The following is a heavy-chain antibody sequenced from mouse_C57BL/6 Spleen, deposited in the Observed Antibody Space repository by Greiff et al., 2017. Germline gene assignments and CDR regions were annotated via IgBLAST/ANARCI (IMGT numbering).Heavy chain of an antibody. D-gene: IGHD1-1*01. CDR1: GFNIKNTY. CDR2: IDPANGNT. CDR3: ARDGITTVVATRWYFDV. V-gene: IGHV14-3*01. J-gene: IGHJ1*03. Sequence: EVMLVESVAELVRPGASVKLSCTASGFNIKNTYMHWVKQRPEQGLEWIGRIDPANGNTKYAPKFQGKATITADTSSNTAYLQLSSLTSEDTAIYYCARDGITTVVATRWYFDVWGTGTTVTVSS.